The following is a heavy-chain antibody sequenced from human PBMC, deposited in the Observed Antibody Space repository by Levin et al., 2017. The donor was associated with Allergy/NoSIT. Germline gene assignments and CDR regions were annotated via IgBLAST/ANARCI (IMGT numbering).Heavy chain of an antibody. CDR2: IKQDGSEK. V-gene: IGHV3-7*01. J-gene: IGHJ4*02. CDR3: ARAEDAVIGEFGY. D-gene: IGHD3-10*01. Sequence: GESLKISCAASGFTFSSYWMSWVRQAPGKGLEWVANIKQDGSEKYYVDSVKGRFTISRDNAKNSLYLQMNSLRAEDTAVYYCARAEDAVIGEFGYWGQGTLVTVSS. CDR1: GFTFSSYW.